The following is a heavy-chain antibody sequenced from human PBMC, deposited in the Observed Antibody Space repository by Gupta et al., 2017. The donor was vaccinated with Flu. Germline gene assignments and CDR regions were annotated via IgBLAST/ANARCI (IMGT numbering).Heavy chain of an antibody. V-gene: IGHV4-59*01. J-gene: IGHJ3*02. D-gene: IGHD2-2*01. CDR2: IYYSGST. Sequence: QVQLQESGPGLVKPSATLSLTCTVSGGSISSYYWSWIRQPPGKGLEWIGYIYYSGSTNYNPSLKSRVTISVDTPKNQFSLKLSSVTAADTAVYYCARAPESFWSSTSYKPFDIWGQGTMVTVSS. CDR1: GGSISSYY. CDR3: ARAPESFWSSTSYKPFDI.